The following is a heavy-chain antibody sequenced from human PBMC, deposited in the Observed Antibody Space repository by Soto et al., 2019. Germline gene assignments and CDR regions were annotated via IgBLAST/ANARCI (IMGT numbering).Heavy chain of an antibody. D-gene: IGHD4-17*01. Sequence: PSETLSLTCTVSGGSISSGDYYWSWIRQPPGKGLEWIGYIYYSGSTNYNPSLKSRVTISVDTSKNQFPLKLSSVTAADTAVYYCAIGLRWYHDAFDIWGQGTMVTVSS. CDR2: IYYSGST. CDR1: GGSISSGDYY. V-gene: IGHV4-30-4*01. CDR3: AIGLRWYHDAFDI. J-gene: IGHJ3*02.